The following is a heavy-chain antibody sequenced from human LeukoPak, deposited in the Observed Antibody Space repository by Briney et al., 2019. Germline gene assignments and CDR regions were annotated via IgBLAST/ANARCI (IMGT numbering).Heavy chain of an antibody. CDR3: TRRAYTYDSYFFDH. J-gene: IGHJ4*02. V-gene: IGHV4-34*01. CDR1: DGSFNVYY. CDR2: INHSGGT. D-gene: IGHD5-18*01. Sequence: PSETLSLTCAVCDGSFNVYYWTWIRQSPAKGLEWIGEINHSGGTMYNPSLKSRVTMSVDTSKSQFSLKLTSVTAADTAVYYCTRRAYTYDSYFFDHWGLGTLVTVSS.